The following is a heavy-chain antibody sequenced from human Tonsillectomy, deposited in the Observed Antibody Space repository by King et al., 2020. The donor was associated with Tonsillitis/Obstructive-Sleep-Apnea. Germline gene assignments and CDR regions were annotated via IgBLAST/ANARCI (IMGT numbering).Heavy chain of an antibody. CDR3: ARKVGSH. D-gene: IGHD2-2*01. CDR2: IKENGSEE. J-gene: IGHJ4*02. V-gene: IGHV3-7*01. CDR1: GFTFSSSW. Sequence: VQLVESGGGLVQPGGSLRLSCAASGFTFSSSWMSWVRQAPGKGLEWVANIKENGSEEYYIDSVKGPFTISRDNAKNSLYLHMNSLRAEDTAVYYCARKVGSHCGQGTLVTVSS.